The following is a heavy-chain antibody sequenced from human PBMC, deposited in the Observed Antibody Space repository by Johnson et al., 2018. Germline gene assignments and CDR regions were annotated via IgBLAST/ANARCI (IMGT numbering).Heavy chain of an antibody. CDR3: ARGDGGLDY. CDR2: IWSDGSNK. D-gene: IGHD3-10*01. J-gene: IGHJ4*02. CDR1: GFTFSNYG. V-gene: IGHV3-33*01. Sequence: QLVQSGGGVVXPGRSLRLSCTASGFTFSNYGMHWVRQAPGTGLEWVAIIWSDGSNKYYAASGKGRFTLSRDNSKDTLYVQMNSLRAEDTAVYYCARGDGGLDYWGQGTLVTVSS.